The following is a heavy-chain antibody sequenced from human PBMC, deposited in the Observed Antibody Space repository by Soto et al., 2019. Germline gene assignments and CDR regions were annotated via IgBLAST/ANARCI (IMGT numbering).Heavy chain of an antibody. J-gene: IGHJ4*02. V-gene: IGHV1-24*01. Sequence: ASVKVSCKVSGYTLTELSMHWVRQAPGKGLEWMGGFDPEDGETIYAQKFQGRVTMTEDTSTDTAYMELSSLRSEDTAVYYCATTPYYYDSRGSPDFWDDYWGQGTLVTVS. CDR2: FDPEDGET. D-gene: IGHD3-22*01. CDR3: ATTPYYYDSRGSPDFWDDY. CDR1: GYTLTELS.